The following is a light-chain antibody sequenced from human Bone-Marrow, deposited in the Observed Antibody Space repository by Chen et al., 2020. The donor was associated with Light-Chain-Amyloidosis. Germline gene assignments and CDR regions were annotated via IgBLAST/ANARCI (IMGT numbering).Light chain of an antibody. CDR3: QSADRSGTYEVI. CDR2: RDT. CDR1: DLPTKY. V-gene: IGLV3-25*03. Sequence: SYELTQPPSVSVSPAQTARITCSGDDLPTKYAYWYQQKPGQAPVLVIHRDTERPSGISERFSGSSSGTTATLTISGVQAEDEGDYNCQSADRSGTYEVIFGGGTKLTVL. J-gene: IGLJ2*01.